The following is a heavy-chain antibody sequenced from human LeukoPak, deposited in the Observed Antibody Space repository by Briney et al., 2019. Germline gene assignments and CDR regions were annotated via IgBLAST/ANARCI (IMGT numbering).Heavy chain of an antibody. Sequence: GGSLRLSCAVSGFTVSSIYMSWVRQAPGKGLEWVSSIYSDGNTYYADSVKGRFTISRDNSKNTLYLQMNSLRAEDTAVYYCAKGRLWFGELLNYFDYWGQGTLVTVSS. CDR2: IYSDGNT. V-gene: IGHV3-53*01. CDR1: GFTVSSIY. CDR3: AKGRLWFGELLNYFDY. J-gene: IGHJ4*02. D-gene: IGHD3-10*01.